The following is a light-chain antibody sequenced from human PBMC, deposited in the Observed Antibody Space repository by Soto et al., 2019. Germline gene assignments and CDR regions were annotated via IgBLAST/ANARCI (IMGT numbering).Light chain of an antibody. Sequence: EVLMTQSPATLSVSPGERVTLSCRASQSVSNNLAWYQQKPGQAPRLLIYGASTRATGVPARFSGRGSGTEFTLTISSLQSEDFGLYYCQQYHNWPPWTFGQGTKVEIK. CDR3: QQYHNWPPWT. CDR2: GAS. J-gene: IGKJ1*01. CDR1: QSVSNN. V-gene: IGKV3-15*01.